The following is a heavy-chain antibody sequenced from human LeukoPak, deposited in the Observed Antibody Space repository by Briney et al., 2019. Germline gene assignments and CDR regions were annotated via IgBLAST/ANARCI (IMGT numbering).Heavy chain of an antibody. CDR1: GGSISSSSYY. J-gene: IGHJ5*02. CDR2: INHSGST. V-gene: IGHV4-39*07. Sequence: SETLSLTCTVSGGSISSSSYYWGWIRQPPGKGLEWIGEINHSGSTNYNPSLKSRVTISVDTSKNQFSLKLSSVTAADTAVYYCARGLLVPAVGWFDPWGQGTLVTVSS. D-gene: IGHD2-2*01. CDR3: ARGLLVPAVGWFDP.